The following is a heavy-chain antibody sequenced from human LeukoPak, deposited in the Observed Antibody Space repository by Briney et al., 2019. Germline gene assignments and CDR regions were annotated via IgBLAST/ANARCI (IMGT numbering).Heavy chain of an antibody. CDR2: IYYCGST. J-gene: IGHJ4*02. Sequence: HSETLPPTCTVSGGSISSSSYYWGWIRQPPGKGLEWIVSIYYCGSTYYNPSLKSRVTISVDTSKNQFSLKLSSATAADTAVYYCAREFGYGDYEYVDYWGQGTLVTVSS. CDR1: GGSISSSSYY. V-gene: IGHV4-39*07. D-gene: IGHD4-17*01. CDR3: AREFGYGDYEYVDY.